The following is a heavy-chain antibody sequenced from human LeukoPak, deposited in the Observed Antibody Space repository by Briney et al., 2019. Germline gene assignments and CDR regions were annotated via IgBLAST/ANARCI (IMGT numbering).Heavy chain of an antibody. CDR3: ARVPPNFPDCISTSCHGGYFDY. D-gene: IGHD2-2*01. V-gene: IGHV3-7*01. CDR2: IKQDGSEK. Sequence: PGGSLRLSCAASGFTFSSYWMSWVRQAPGKGLEWVANIKQDGSEKYYVDSVKGRFTISRDNAKNSLYLQMNSLRAEDTAVYYCARVPPNFPDCISTSCHGGYFDYWGQGTLVIVSS. CDR1: GFTFSSYW. J-gene: IGHJ4*02.